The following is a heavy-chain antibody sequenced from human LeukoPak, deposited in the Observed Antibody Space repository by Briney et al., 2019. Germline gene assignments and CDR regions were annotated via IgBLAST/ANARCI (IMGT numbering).Heavy chain of an antibody. Sequence: GGSLRLSCAASGFTFSSYGMHWVRQAPGKGLEWVAAIWYDGSNKYYADSVKGRFTISRDNSKNTLYLQMNSLRAEDTAVYYCARDSAPFDDILTGYNYYYGMDVWGKGTTVTVSS. J-gene: IGHJ6*04. D-gene: IGHD3-9*01. CDR1: GFTFSSYG. CDR2: IWYDGSNK. V-gene: IGHV3-33*01. CDR3: ARDSAPFDDILTGYNYYYGMDV.